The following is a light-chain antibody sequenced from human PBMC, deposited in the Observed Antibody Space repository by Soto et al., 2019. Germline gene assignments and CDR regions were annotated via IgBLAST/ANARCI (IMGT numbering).Light chain of an antibody. J-gene: IGKJ5*01. CDR1: QSVSSN. Sequence: EIVMTQSPATLSVSPGERATLSCRASQSVSSNLAWYQQKPGQAPRLLIYGASTRATGIPARFSGSGSGTEFTLTISSLRSEDFALYYCQQRSNWPITFGQGTRLEI. V-gene: IGKV3-15*01. CDR3: QQRSNWPIT. CDR2: GAS.